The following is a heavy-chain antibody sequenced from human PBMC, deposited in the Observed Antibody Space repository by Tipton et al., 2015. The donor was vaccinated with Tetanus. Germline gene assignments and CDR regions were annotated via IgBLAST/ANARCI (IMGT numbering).Heavy chain of an antibody. V-gene: IGHV5-51*01. CDR1: GYKFTNYW. D-gene: IGHD3-10*01. CDR2: IYPADSDT. CDR3: ARLPKHYSASGTT. J-gene: IGHJ5*02. Sequence: QLVQSGPEVKKPGESLMISCEASGYKFTNYWIGWVRQMPGRGLEWIGVIYPADSDTRYNPSFEGQVTISADKSINTAYLQWSSLKASDTAIYFCARLPKHYSASGTTWGQGTLVTVSS.